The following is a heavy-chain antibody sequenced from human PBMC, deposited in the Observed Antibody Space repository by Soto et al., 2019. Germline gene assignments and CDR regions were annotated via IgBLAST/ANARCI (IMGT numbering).Heavy chain of an antibody. CDR3: ARDHWVVVPAAQDDYYYYYGMDV. CDR2: IYYSGST. CDR1: GDSISSYY. Sequence: PSETLSLTCAVSGDSISSYYCMWIRQPPGKGLEWIGYIYYSGSTNYNPSLKSRVTISVDTSKNQFSLKLSSVTAADTAVYYCARDHWVVVPAAQDDYYYYYGMDVWGQGTTVTVSS. V-gene: IGHV4-59*01. D-gene: IGHD2-2*01. J-gene: IGHJ6*02.